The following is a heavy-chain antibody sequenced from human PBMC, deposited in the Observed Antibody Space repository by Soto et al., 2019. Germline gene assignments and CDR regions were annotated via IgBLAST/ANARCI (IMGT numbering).Heavy chain of an antibody. Sequence: GGSLRLSRAASGFTFSSYAMSWVRQAPGKGLEWVSAISGSGGSTYYADSVKGRFTISRDNSKNTLYLQMNSLRAEDTAVYYCAKYESSTYYYYYYMDVWGKGTTVTVSS. CDR1: GFTFSSYA. CDR3: AKYESSTYYYYYYMDV. CDR2: ISGSGGST. V-gene: IGHV3-23*01. D-gene: IGHD3-3*01. J-gene: IGHJ6*03.